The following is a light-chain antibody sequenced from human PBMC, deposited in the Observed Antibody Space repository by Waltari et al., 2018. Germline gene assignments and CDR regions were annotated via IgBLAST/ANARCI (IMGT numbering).Light chain of an antibody. J-gene: IGKJ4*01. CDR1: QRIRNY. CDR2: SAS. V-gene: IGKV1-9*01. CDR3: QQLNSYPLT. Sequence: IQLTPSPSSLPASVGDRVTITCRASQRIRNYLTWYQQKTGRAPKLLIYSASTLQSGVPSRFSGSGSGTDFTLTISSLQPEDFATFYCQQLNSYPLTFGGGTKVEIK.